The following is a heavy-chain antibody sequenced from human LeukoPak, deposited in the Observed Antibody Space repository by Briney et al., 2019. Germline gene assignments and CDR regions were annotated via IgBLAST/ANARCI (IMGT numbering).Heavy chain of an antibody. V-gene: IGHV3-15*01. Sequence: GGSLRLSCAASGFTFSNAWMSWVRQAPGKGLEWVGRIKSKTDGGTTDYAAPVKGRFTISRDDSKNTLYLQMNSLKTEDTAVYYCTTGPFPLRYWNYWGQGTLVTVSS. CDR2: IKSKTDGGTT. CDR1: GFTFSNAW. J-gene: IGHJ4*02. CDR3: TTGPFPLRYWNY. D-gene: IGHD3-9*01.